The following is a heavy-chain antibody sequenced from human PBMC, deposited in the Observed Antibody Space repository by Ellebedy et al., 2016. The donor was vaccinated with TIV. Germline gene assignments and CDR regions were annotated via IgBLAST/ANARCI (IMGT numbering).Heavy chain of an antibody. J-gene: IGHJ6*02. V-gene: IGHV1-69*06. Sequence: SVKVSXXASGGTFSSYAISWVRQAPGQGLEWMGGIIPIFGTANYAQKFQGRVTITADKSTSTAYMELSSLRSEDTAVYYCAKGDDFWSGYYPEFYYYGMDVWGQGTTVTVSS. CDR3: AKGDDFWSGYYPEFYYYGMDV. CDR2: IIPIFGTA. D-gene: IGHD3-3*01. CDR1: GGTFSSYA.